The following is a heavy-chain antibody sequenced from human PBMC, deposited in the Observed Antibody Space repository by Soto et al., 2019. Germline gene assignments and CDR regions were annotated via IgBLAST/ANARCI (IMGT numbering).Heavy chain of an antibody. Sequence: ASVKVSCKASGYTFTIYDINCVLQSTLQGLEWMGCMNPNSGNTGYAQKFQGRVTMTRNTSISTAYMELSSLRSEDTAVYYCARVSGYDLNYYYYGMDVWGQGTTVTVSS. D-gene: IGHD5-12*01. CDR1: GYTFTIYD. J-gene: IGHJ6*02. CDR3: ARVSGYDLNYYYYGMDV. CDR2: MNPNSGNT. V-gene: IGHV1-8*01.